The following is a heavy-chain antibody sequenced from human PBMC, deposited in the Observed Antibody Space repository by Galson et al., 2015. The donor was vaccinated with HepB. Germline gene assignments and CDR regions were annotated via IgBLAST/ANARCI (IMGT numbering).Heavy chain of an antibody. CDR2: TYYRSKWYN. CDR1: GDSVSSNSAA. D-gene: IGHD6-19*01. V-gene: IGHV6-1*01. Sequence: CAISGDSVSSNSAAWNWIRQSPSRGLEWLGRTYYRSKWYNDYAVSVKSRITINPDTSKNQFSLQLNSVTPEDTAVYYCARGPTSSGWYWVPHGHFDYWGQETLVTVSS. J-gene: IGHJ4*02. CDR3: ARGPTSSGWYWVPHGHFDY.